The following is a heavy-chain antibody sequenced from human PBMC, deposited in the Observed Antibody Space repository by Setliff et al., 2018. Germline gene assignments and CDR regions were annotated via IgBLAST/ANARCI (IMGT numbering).Heavy chain of an antibody. Sequence: GGSLRLSCGASGFTYNNDWVSWVRQAPGKGLEWLASINPDGSEKYYVDSVKGRFTIFRDNAKNSLSLQMNNLRTEDTAVYYCFGAGTCSYWGQGTLVTVSS. CDR1: GFTYNNDW. CDR3: FGAGTCSY. D-gene: IGHD3-10*01. CDR2: INPDGSEK. V-gene: IGHV3-7*01. J-gene: IGHJ4*02.